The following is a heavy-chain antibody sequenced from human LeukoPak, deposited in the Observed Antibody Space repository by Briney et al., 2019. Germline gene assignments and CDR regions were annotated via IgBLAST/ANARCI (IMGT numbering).Heavy chain of an antibody. Sequence: QPGWSLRLSCAASGFTFSSYAMSWVRQAPGEGLEWVSAISGSGGSTYYADSVKGRFTISRDNSKNTLYLQMNSLRAEDTAVYYCAKAVDGYSSGWYDYWGQGTLVTVSS. V-gene: IGHV3-23*01. D-gene: IGHD6-19*01. J-gene: IGHJ4*02. CDR3: AKAVDGYSSGWYDY. CDR2: ISGSGGST. CDR1: GFTFSSYA.